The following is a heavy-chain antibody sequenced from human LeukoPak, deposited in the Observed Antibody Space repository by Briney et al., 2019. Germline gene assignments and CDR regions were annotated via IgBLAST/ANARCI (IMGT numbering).Heavy chain of an antibody. Sequence: GGSLRLSCAASGFTFSSYAMSWVRQAPGQGLEWVSAISGSGNSTYYADSVKGRFTISRDNSKNTLYLQMNSLRAEDTAVYYCAKVNDLGDFDYWGQGTLVTVSS. J-gene: IGHJ4*02. CDR2: ISGSGNST. CDR1: GFTFSSYA. D-gene: IGHD1-1*01. CDR3: AKVNDLGDFDY. V-gene: IGHV3-23*01.